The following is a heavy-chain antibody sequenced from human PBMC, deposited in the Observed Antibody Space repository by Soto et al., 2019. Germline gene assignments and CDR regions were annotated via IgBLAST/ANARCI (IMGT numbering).Heavy chain of an antibody. Sequence: GASVNVSCKASGGTFSSYAISWVRQAPGQGLEWMGGIIPIFGTANYAQKFKGRVTITADESTSTAYMELSSLRSEDTAVYYFARDKTIAVARSYYYGMDVWGQGTTVTVSS. J-gene: IGHJ6*02. CDR3: ARDKTIAVARSYYYGMDV. V-gene: IGHV1-69*13. D-gene: IGHD6-19*01. CDR1: GGTFSSYA. CDR2: IIPIFGTA.